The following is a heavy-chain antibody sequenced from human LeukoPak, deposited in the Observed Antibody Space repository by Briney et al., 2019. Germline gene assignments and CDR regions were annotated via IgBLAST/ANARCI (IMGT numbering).Heavy chain of an antibody. CDR3: EREKGTTHTFDY. V-gene: IGHV1-69*05. CDR2: IIPIFGTA. CDR1: GGTFSSYA. Sequence: SVKVSCKASGGTFSSYAISWVRQAPGQGLEWMGGIIPIFGTANYAQKFQGRVTITTDESTSTAYMELSSLRSEDTAVYYCEREKGTTHTFDYWGQGTLVTVSS. D-gene: IGHD1/OR15-1a*01. J-gene: IGHJ4*02.